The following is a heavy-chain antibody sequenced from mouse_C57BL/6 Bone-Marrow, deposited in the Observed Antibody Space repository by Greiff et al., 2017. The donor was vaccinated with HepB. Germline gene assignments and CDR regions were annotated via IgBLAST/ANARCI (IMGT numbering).Heavy chain of an antibody. CDR3: ARDYGTHY. J-gene: IGHJ2*01. V-gene: IGHV1-81*01. D-gene: IGHD1-1*01. CDR1: GYTFTSYG. Sequence: QVQLQQSGAELARPGASVKLSCKASGYTFTSYGISWVKQRTGQGLEWIGEIYPRRGNTYYNEKFKGKATLTADKSSSTAYMELRSLTSEDSAVYFCARDYGTHYWGQGTTLTVSS. CDR2: IYPRRGNT.